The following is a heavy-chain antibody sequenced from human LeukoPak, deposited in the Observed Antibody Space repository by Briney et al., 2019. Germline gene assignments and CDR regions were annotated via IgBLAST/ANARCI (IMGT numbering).Heavy chain of an antibody. D-gene: IGHD3-16*01. CDR2: ISGSGGST. V-gene: IGHV3-23*01. Sequence: PGGSLRLSCAASGFTFSSYAMSWVRQAPGKGLEWVSAISGSGGSTYYADSVKGRFTISRDNSKNTLYLQMNSLRAEDTAVYYCAKARVRYYDYVWGQPRVPDVWGQGTTVTVSS. CDR3: AKARVRYYDYVWGQPRVPDV. CDR1: GFTFSSYA. J-gene: IGHJ6*02.